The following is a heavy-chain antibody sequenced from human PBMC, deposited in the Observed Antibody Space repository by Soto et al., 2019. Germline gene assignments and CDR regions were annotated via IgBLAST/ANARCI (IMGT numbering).Heavy chain of an antibody. V-gene: IGHV3-7*01. CDR2: IKQDGSEK. D-gene: IGHD5-18*01. CDR1: GFTFSSYW. Sequence: GESLKISCAASGFTFSSYWMSWVRQAPGKGLEWVANIKQDGSEKYYVDSVKGRFTISRDNAKNSLYLQMNSLRAEDTAVYYCARDQDTAMVDYWGQGTLVTVSS. CDR3: ARDQDTAMVDY. J-gene: IGHJ4*02.